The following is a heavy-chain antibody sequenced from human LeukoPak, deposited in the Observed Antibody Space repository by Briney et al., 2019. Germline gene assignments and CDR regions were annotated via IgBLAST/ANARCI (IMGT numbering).Heavy chain of an antibody. CDR3: ARATARKFYYYYMDV. Sequence: SETLSVTCAVYGGSFSGYYWSWIRQPPGKGLEWIGEINHSGSTNYNPSLKSRVTISVDTSKNQFSLKLSSVTAADTAVYYCARATARKFYYYYMDVWGKGTTVTVSS. D-gene: IGHD4-17*01. CDR2: INHSGST. CDR1: GGSFSGYY. J-gene: IGHJ6*03. V-gene: IGHV4-34*01.